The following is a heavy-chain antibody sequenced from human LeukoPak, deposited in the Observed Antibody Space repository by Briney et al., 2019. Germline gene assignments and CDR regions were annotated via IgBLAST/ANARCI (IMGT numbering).Heavy chain of an antibody. CDR3: TRDLEPSSGSTFDY. V-gene: IGHV3-11*01. J-gene: IGHJ4*02. CDR1: GFTFSDYY. Sequence: GGSLRLSCAASGFTFSDYYMSWIRQAPGKGLEWVSYISSSGSTIYYADSVKGRFTISRDNAKNSLYLQMNSLRAEDTAVYYCTRDLEPSSGSTFDYWGQGTLVTVSS. CDR2: ISSSGSTI. D-gene: IGHD3-3*01.